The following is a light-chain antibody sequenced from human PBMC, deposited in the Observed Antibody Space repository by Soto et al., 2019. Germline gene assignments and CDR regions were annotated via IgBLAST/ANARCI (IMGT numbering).Light chain of an antibody. CDR2: WAS. CDR1: QSVLYSTNNKNY. V-gene: IGKV4-1*01. Sequence: DIVMTQSPDSLAVSLGERATINCKSNQSVLYSTNNKNYLAWYQQKPGQHPKLFIYWASIRESGVPDRFSGKWSGTDFTLTTSSLLAEDVAIYYRQQFYSIPLTFGQGTVVEL. CDR3: QQFYSIPLT. J-gene: IGKJ1*01.